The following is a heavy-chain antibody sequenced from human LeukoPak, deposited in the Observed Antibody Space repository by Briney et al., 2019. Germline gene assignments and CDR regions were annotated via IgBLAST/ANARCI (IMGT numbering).Heavy chain of an antibody. Sequence: SETLSLTCSVSSGSINSYYWGWVRQPAGRGLEWIGRIYTTGRADYDPSLQSRVAMSIGTSQKQFSLNLKSVTAADTATYFCARHGYTASHFFLDYWSQGAPVTVSS. CDR2: IYTTGRA. CDR1: SGSINSYY. J-gene: IGHJ4*02. CDR3: ARHGYTASHFFLDY. V-gene: IGHV4-4*07. D-gene: IGHD5-18*01.